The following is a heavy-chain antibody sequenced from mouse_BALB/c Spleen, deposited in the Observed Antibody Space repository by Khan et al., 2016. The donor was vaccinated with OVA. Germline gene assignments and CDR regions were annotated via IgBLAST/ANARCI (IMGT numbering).Heavy chain of an antibody. CDR2: IDPPNDDS. CDR3: ATVYGNSFAF. V-gene: IGHV14-3*02. CDR1: GFNIKDTY. J-gene: IGHJ3*01. Sequence: VQLQQSGAELVKPGASVKLSCSASGFNIKDTYIHWMKQRPEQGLEWIGRIDPPNDDSNYGPTFQAKATLTADTTSNTSYLQLSSLTSEDTAVYDRATVYGNSFAFWGQGTLVSVAA. D-gene: IGHD2-1*01.